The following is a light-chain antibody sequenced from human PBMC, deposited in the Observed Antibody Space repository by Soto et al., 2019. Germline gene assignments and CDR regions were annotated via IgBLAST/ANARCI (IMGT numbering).Light chain of an antibody. CDR2: DAS. CDR1: QDIRTH. J-gene: IGKJ3*01. CDR3: QQFDDLPIT. Sequence: DIQMTQSPSSLSASVGDRVTITCQASQDIRTHLNWYQQKPGKGPNLLIFDASNLESGVPLRFSGSGSGTDFSFTISSLQPEDIATYYCQQFDDLPITFGHGTKVDIK. V-gene: IGKV1-33*01.